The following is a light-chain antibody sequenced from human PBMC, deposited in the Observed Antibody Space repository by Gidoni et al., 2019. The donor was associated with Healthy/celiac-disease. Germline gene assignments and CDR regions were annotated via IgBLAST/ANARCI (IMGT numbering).Light chain of an antibody. J-gene: IGLJ3*02. V-gene: IGLV4-60*03. CDR3: ETWDSNTRM. CDR2: LDGSGSY. CDR1: SGHSRYI. Sequence: QPVLTQSYYASASLGFSVKLTCTLSSGHSRYIIAWQQQQPGKDPRYLMTLDGSGSYKNGSGVPNRFSGSSSGADRYLTIYNLQSEDKTDYYWETWDSNTRMFGRGTKLTVL.